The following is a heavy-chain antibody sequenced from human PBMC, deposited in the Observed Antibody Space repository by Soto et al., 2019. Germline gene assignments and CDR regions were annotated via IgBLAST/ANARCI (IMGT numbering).Heavy chain of an antibody. CDR2: INWNGGST. CDR3: ARDCRPGYSSGNDAFDI. V-gene: IGHV3-20*01. D-gene: IGHD6-19*01. CDR1: GFTFDDYG. J-gene: IGHJ3*02. Sequence: PGGSLRLSCAASGFTFDDYGMSWVRQAPGKWLEWASGINWNGGSTGYADSVKGRFTISRDNAKNSLYLQMNSLRAEDTALYHCARDCRPGYSSGNDAFDIWGQGTMVTVSS.